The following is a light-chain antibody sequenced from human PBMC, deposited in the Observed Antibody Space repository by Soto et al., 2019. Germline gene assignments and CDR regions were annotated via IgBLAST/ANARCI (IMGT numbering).Light chain of an antibody. J-gene: IGKJ4*01. CDR3: QQTYSNRLS. Sequence: DIQLTQSPSPLSAFVGDRVTITCRAIQIINKWLAWYQQKPGKSPKILIYDASSLESGVPSRFSGTGSGTDFTLTISDLQPEDCATYYCQQTYSNRLSFGGGTKVDIK. CDR2: DAS. CDR1: QIINKW. V-gene: IGKV1-5*01.